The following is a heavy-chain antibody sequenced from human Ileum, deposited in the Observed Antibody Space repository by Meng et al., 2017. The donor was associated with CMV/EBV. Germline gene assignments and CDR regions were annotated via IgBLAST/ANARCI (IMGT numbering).Heavy chain of an antibody. V-gene: IGHV7-4-1*02. D-gene: IGHD5-12*01. CDR2: INTKTGKA. J-gene: IGHJ4*02. Sequence: SCYTFTYWPINWGRQAPGQGLEWIGQINTKTGKAIYAQGFAGRFEFSLDTSVSTAYLQINSLKAEDTAMYYCTRDYSYGGYTEFDYWGQGTLVTVSS. CDR3: TRDYSYGGYTEFDY. CDR1: CYTFTYWP.